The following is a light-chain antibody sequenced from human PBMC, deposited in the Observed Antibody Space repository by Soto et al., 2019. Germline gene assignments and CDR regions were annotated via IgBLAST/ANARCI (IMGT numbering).Light chain of an antibody. V-gene: IGKV1-5*03. CDR2: EAS. J-gene: IGKJ1*01. Sequence: DIQLAQSPSTLSASVGDRLIITCRATQSLNWLPWNQQKPGKAPKLFTFEASRLESGVPSSFSGSGSGTEFTLTISSLQPDDFGTYYCQHYDTYSPMWTFGQGTKVDVK. CDR1: QSLNW. CDR3: QHYDTYSPMWT.